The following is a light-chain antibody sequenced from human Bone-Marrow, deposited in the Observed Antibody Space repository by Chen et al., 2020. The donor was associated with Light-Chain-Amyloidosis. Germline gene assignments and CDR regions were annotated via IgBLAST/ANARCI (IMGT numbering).Light chain of an antibody. CDR1: NIGSKS. CDR3: QVWDNSDDHPV. V-gene: IGLV3-21*02. CDR2: DDT. J-gene: IGLJ3*02. Sequence: SYILTQPPSVSVAPGQTARITCGGDNIGSKSVHWYQQRPGQAPVLVVHDDTDRPSGIPERFSGSNSGNTATLTSTRVEAGDEAGYFCQVWDNSDDHPVFGGGTQLTVL.